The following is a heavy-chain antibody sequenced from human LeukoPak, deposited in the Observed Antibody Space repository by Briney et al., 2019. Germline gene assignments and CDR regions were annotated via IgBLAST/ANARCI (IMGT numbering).Heavy chain of an antibody. CDR3: AARGSGSYFWFDP. CDR1: GGSLSSYY. Sequence: SETLSLTCTVSGGSLSSYYWSWIRQPPGKGLEWIGYIYTSGSTNYNPSLKSRVTISVDTSKNQFSLKLSSVTAADTAVYYCAARGSGSYFWFDPWGQGTLVTVSS. CDR2: IYTSGST. J-gene: IGHJ5*02. D-gene: IGHD1-26*01. V-gene: IGHV4-4*09.